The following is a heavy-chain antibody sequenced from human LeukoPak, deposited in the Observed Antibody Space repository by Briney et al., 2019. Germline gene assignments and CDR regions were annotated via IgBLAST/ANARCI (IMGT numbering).Heavy chain of an antibody. CDR2: IHPGDSDT. J-gene: IGHJ3*02. V-gene: IGHV5-51*01. D-gene: IGHD1-26*01. CDR3: GRHQHSGSYGAFDI. CDR1: GYTSTAYW. Sequence: GQSLKISCQGSGYTSTAYWIGWVRQMPGKGLEWVGIIHPGDSDTRYSPSLQGKVTISADKSITTAYVQWSSLKASDTAMYYCGRHQHSGSYGAFDIWGQGTMVTVSS.